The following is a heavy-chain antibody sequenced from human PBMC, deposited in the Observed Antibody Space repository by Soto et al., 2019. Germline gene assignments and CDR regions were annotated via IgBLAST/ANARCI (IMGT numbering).Heavy chain of an antibody. CDR1: GFSLSTSGVG. V-gene: IGHV2-5*02. D-gene: IGHD3-10*01. CDR2: IYWDDDK. Sequence: QITFKESGPPLVKPTQTLTLTCTFSGFSLSTSGVGVGWIRQPPGKALEWLALIYWDDDKRYSPSLKSRLTISKDTSKNQVVLTMTNMDPVDTATYYCAHRDGFGELKYWGQGTLVTVSS. CDR3: AHRDGFGELKY. J-gene: IGHJ4*02.